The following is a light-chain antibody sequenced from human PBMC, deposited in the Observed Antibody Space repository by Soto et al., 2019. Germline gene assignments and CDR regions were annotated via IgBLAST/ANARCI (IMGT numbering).Light chain of an antibody. Sequence: EIVLTQSPGTLSLSPGERATLSCRASQSVSSNYLAWYQQKPAQAPRLLIYGASSRATGIPDRFSGSGAGTDFTLTISRLEPEDFAVYYCQQYGSSPQTFGQGTKLEIK. V-gene: IGKV3-20*01. CDR2: GAS. CDR3: QQYGSSPQT. CDR1: QSVSSNY. J-gene: IGKJ2*01.